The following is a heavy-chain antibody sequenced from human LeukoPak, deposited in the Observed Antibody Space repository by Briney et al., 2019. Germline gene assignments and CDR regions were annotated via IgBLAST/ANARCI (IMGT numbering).Heavy chain of an antibody. Sequence: ASLKVSCKASGYTFTDYYMHWVRQAPGHRLEWLGWVNPNSGGTNYAQTFRGRLTMTGDTSISTAYMEMGRLKSDDTAMYYCARSRIPIFGAAISGPPDFDYWGQGTLVTVSS. D-gene: IGHD3-3*01. CDR3: ARSRIPIFGAAISGPPDFDY. CDR2: VNPNSGGT. J-gene: IGHJ4*02. CDR1: GYTFTDYY. V-gene: IGHV1-2*02.